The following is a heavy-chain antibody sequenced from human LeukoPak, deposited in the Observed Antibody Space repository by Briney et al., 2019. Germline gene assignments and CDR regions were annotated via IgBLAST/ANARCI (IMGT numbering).Heavy chain of an antibody. D-gene: IGHD1-1*01. CDR2: INPDGSQK. CDR3: AKLLGTVTTYDY. CDR1: GFTFSSYA. V-gene: IGHV3-7*01. J-gene: IGHJ4*02. Sequence: GGSLRLSCATTGFTFSSYAMSWVRQAPGKGLEWVASINPDGSQKFYVDSVKGRFTISRDNTKSSLYLQMNSLGAEDTAMYYCAKLLGTVTTYDYWGQGTRVTVSS.